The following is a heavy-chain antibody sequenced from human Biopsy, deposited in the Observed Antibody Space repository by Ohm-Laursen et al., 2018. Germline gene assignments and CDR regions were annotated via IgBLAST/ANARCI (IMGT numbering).Heavy chain of an antibody. J-gene: IGHJ5*02. CDR2: INPHTGVT. CDR3: ARPSGGVSTIGFDP. Sequence: ASVKVSCKASGYDFLDFHIHWVRQVPGQGLEWIGHINPHTGVTKHAQKFLDRITMTGDTSISTAYMDLSRLTSADTGIYYCARPSGGVSTIGFDPWGQGTLVIVSS. V-gene: IGHV1-2*05. CDR1: GYDFLDFH. D-gene: IGHD5/OR15-5a*01.